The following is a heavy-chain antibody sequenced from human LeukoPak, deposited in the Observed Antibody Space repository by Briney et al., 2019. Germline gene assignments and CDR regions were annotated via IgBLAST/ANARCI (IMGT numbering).Heavy chain of an antibody. CDR1: GFTFSSSA. CDR3: AKGPLLWN. V-gene: IGHV3-23*01. J-gene: IGHJ4*02. CDR2: ISGSGGST. Sequence: GGSLRLSCAASGFTFSSSAMNWVRQAPGKGLEWVSAISGSGGSTYYADSVKGRFTISRGNSRNTLYLQMNSLRAEDTAVYYCAKGPLLWNWGQGTLVTVSS. D-gene: IGHD2/OR15-2a*01.